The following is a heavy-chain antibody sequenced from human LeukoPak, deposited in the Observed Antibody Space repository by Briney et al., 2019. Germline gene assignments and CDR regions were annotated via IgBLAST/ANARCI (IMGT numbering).Heavy chain of an antibody. CDR3: AVRYCRTSSCHPYFDY. Sequence: SLTLSLTCTVPGGSISSVDYYWSWIRQPPGKGLEWIGYIYYSGSTYYNPSLKGRLTISVDTSKNHFSLKLSSVTAADTAVYYCAVRYCRTSSCHPYFDYRGQGTLVTVSS. D-gene: IGHD2-2*01. CDR2: IYYSGST. CDR1: GGSISSVDYY. V-gene: IGHV4-30-4*08. J-gene: IGHJ4*02.